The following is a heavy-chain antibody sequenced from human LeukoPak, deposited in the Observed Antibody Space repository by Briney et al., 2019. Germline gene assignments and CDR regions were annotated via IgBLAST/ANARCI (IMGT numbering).Heavy chain of an antibody. CDR2: IYYSGST. D-gene: IGHD3-10*01. CDR3: ARANYGSGYVFDY. Sequence: SETLSLTCTVSGGSISSYYWSWIRQPPGKGLEWIAYIYYSGSTNYNPSLKSRVTISVDTSKNQFSLKLSSVTAADTAVYYCARANYGSGYVFDYWGQGTLVTVSS. V-gene: IGHV4-59*12. CDR1: GGSISSYY. J-gene: IGHJ4*02.